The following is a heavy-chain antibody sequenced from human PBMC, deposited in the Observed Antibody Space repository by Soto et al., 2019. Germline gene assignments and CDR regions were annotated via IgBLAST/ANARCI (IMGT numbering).Heavy chain of an antibody. CDR3: ARGPNWNARYCYYGMDV. V-gene: IGHV1-69*13. Sequence: GASVKVSCKTSGGTFNTHAISWVRQAPGHGFEWMGGIVPIYGIPSHAQKFQGRVTITADEPTTTVYMELSSLRSDDTAVYYCARGPNWNARYCYYGMDVWGQGTTVTVSS. CDR1: GGTFNTHA. CDR2: IVPIYGIP. J-gene: IGHJ6*02. D-gene: IGHD1-1*01.